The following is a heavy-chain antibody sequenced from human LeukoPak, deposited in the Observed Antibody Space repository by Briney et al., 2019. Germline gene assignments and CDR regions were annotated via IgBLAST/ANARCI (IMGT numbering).Heavy chain of an antibody. J-gene: IGHJ4*02. V-gene: IGHV3-30*02. D-gene: IGHD3-22*01. CDR2: IRYDGSNK. CDR3: AKDRVQTLGEYYDSSGYS. CDR1: GFTFSSYG. Sequence: PGGSLRLSCAASGFTFSSYGMHWVRQAPGKGLEWVAFIRYDGSNKYYADSVKGRFTISRDNSKNTLYLQMNSLRAEDTAVYYCAKDRVQTLGEYYDSSGYSWGQGTLVTVSS.